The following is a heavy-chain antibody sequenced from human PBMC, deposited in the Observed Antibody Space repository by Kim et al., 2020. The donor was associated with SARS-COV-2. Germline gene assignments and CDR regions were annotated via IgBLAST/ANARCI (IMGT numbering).Heavy chain of an antibody. V-gene: IGHV1-18*01. CDR2: T. CDR3: ARGAYGDVSFDY. Sequence: TKYGKKVQGRVIMTTDTSKNTAYMELWSLRSDDTAMYYCARGAYGDVSFDYWGQGTLVTVSS. J-gene: IGHJ4*02. D-gene: IGHD4-17*01.